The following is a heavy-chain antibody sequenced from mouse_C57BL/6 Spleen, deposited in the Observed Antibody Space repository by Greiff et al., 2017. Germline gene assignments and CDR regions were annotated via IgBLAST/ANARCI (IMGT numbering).Heavy chain of an antibody. CDR2: IDPSDSET. CDR1: GYTFTSYW. V-gene: IGHV1-52*01. Sequence: QVQLKQPGAELVRPGSSVKLSCKASGYTFTSYWMHWVKQRPIQGLEWIGNIDPSDSETHYNQKFKDKATLTVDKSSSTAYMQLSSLTSEDSAVYYCARSGPMVVATDYAMDYWGQGTSVTVSS. D-gene: IGHD1-1*01. J-gene: IGHJ4*01. CDR3: ARSGPMVVATDYAMDY.